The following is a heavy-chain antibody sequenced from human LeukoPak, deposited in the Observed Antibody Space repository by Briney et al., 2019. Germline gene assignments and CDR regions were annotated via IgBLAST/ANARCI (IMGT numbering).Heavy chain of an antibody. D-gene: IGHD3-10*01. CDR3: ARLITMVRGGRYFDL. V-gene: IGHV5-51*01. Sequence: GESLKISSKCSGNSFTNYWIGWVRQMPGKGLEWMGMIYSSDSDTRYSPSFQGQVTISADKSISSSYLQWSSLRASDTAMYYCARLITMVRGGRYFDLWGRGTLVTVSS. CDR1: GNSFTNYW. J-gene: IGHJ2*01. CDR2: IYSSDSDT.